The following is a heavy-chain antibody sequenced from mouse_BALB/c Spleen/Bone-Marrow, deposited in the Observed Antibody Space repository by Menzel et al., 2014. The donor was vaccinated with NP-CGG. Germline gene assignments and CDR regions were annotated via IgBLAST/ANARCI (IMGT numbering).Heavy chain of an antibody. CDR2: IYPGDGDT. V-gene: IGHV1-82*01. CDR1: GYAFSSSW. Sequence: VQGVESGPELVKPGASVKISCKASGYAFSSSWMNWVKQRPGQGLEWIGRIYPGDGDTNYNGKFKGKATLTADKPSSTAYMQLSSLTSVDSAVYFCARGRDWDAWFAYWGQGTLVTVSA. D-gene: IGHD4-1*01. CDR3: ARGRDWDAWFAY. J-gene: IGHJ3*01.